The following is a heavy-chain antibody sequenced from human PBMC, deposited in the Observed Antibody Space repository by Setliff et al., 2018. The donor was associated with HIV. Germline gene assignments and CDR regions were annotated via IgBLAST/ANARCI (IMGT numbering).Heavy chain of an antibody. J-gene: IGHJ4*02. D-gene: IGHD6-19*01. CDR1: GGSISSGTYF. Sequence: SETLSLTCTVSGGSISSGTYFWSWIRQPAGKGLEWIGHIHTRGNANYNPSLNSRVTISVDTSKNHFSLKLSSVTAADTAVYYCARSILPSITVAGPIGYWGQGSLVTVSS. CDR2: IHTRGNA. V-gene: IGHV4-61*09. CDR3: ARSILPSITVAGPIGY.